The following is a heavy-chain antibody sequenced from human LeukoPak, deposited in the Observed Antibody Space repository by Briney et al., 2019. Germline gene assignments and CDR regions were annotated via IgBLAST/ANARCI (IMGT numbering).Heavy chain of an antibody. Sequence: ASVKVSCKASGYTFTGYYMHWVRQAPGQGLEWMGWINPNSGGTNYAQKFEGRVTMTRDTSISTAYMELSRLRSDDTVVYYCARTVEHYYYYYMDVWGKGTTVTVSS. CDR1: GYTFTGYY. D-gene: IGHD4-11*01. CDR3: ARTVEHYYYYYMDV. V-gene: IGHV1-2*02. J-gene: IGHJ6*03. CDR2: INPNSGGT.